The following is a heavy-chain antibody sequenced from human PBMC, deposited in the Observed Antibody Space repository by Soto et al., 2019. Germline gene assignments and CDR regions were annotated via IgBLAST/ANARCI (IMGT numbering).Heavy chain of an antibody. V-gene: IGHV3-9*01. CDR1: GFTFDDYA. D-gene: IGHD3-10*01. J-gene: IGHJ6*02. CDR3: AKDAITMVRGVISYYGIDV. CDR2: ISWNSGSI. Sequence: EVQLVESGGGLVQPGRSLRLSCAASGFTFDDYAMHWVRQAPGKGLEWVSGISWNSGSIGYAESVKGRFTISRDNAKNSLYMQMNSLRAEDTALYYCAKDAITMVRGVISYYGIDVWGQGTTVTVSS.